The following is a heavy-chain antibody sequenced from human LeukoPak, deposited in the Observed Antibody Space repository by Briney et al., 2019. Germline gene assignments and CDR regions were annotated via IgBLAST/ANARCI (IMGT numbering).Heavy chain of an antibody. CDR1: GGSFSGYY. Sequence: SETLSLTCAVYGGSFSGYYWSWIRQPPGKGLEWIGYIFYNEGTSYNPSFKSRVTVSVDTSNNQLSLKVNSVTAADTAMYYCVKSNSRYQPWTLDIWGRGTMVTVSS. CDR2: IFYNEGT. D-gene: IGHD2-2*01. J-gene: IGHJ3*02. V-gene: IGHV4-59*01. CDR3: VKSNSRYQPWTLDI.